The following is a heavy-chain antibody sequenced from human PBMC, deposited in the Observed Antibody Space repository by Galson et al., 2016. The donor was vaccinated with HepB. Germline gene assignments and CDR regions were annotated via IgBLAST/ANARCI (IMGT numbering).Heavy chain of an antibody. CDR1: GGSISSSSYY. V-gene: IGHV4-39*01. CDR2: IYYSGST. D-gene: IGHD5-12*01. J-gene: IGHJ4*02. CDR3: ASQPYGWRDSGYDYEAY. Sequence: SETLSLTCTVSGGSISSSSYYWDWIRQPPGKGLEWIGSIYYSGSTYYTPSLKSRVTISVDTSKNQFSLKLSSVTAADTAVYYCASQPYGWRDSGYDYEAYWGQGTLVTVSS.